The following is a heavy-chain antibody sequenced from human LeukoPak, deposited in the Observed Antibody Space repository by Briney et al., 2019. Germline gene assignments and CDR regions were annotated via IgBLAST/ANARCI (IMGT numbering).Heavy chain of an antibody. V-gene: IGHV4-59*01. CDR3: ARGSNWLDP. J-gene: IGHJ5*02. D-gene: IGHD6-6*01. CDR2: IYYSGST. CDR1: GDSISNYY. Sequence: SETLSLTCSVPGDSISNYYWSWIRQPPGKGLEWIGYIYYSGSTNYNPTLKSRVTISKDTSKKQMSLKLNSVTAADTAVYYCARGSNWLDPWGQGTLVTVSS.